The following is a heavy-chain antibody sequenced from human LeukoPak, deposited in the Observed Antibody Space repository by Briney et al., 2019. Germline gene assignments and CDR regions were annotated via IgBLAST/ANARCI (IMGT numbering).Heavy chain of an antibody. V-gene: IGHV4-59*01. CDR2: IYYNGNT. CDR1: DGSINSYY. J-gene: IGHJ6*02. D-gene: IGHD1-26*01. CDR3: ARGRSNHYGMDV. Sequence: KPSETLSLTCSVSDGSINSYYWNWIRRPPGKGLEWIGYIYYNGNTNYSPSLKSRVTMSVDTSKNLFSLKVSSVTAADTAVYYCARGRSNHYGMDVWGQGTTVTVSS.